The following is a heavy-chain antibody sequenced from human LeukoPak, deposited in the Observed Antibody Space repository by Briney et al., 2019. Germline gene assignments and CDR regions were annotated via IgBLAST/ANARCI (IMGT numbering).Heavy chain of an antibody. J-gene: IGHJ4*02. D-gene: IGHD1-14*01. CDR3: AYLGPYRRFDY. V-gene: IGHV4-4*02. CDR2: IHLSGSA. Sequence: SGTLFLTCAVSGGSLSRTNLWSLGRPPPRKGVEWIGEIHLSGSANYNPSLRSRVTISIDKSKNQFSLKLTSVTAADTAVYYCAYLGPYRRFDYWGQGTLVTVSS. CDR1: GGSLSRTNL.